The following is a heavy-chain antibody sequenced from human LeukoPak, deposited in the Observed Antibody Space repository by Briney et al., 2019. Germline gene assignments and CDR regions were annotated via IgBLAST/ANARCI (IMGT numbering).Heavy chain of an antibody. D-gene: IGHD6-19*01. Sequence: ASVKVSCKASGYTFTGYYMHWVRQAPGQGLEWMGWINPNSGGTNYAQKFQGRVTMTRDTSTSTVYMELSSLRSGDTAVYYCGRFAVHRRLAVAGQFGLDYWGQGTLVTVSS. V-gene: IGHV1-2*02. J-gene: IGHJ4*02. CDR1: GYTFTGYY. CDR2: INPNSGGT. CDR3: GRFAVHRRLAVAGQFGLDY.